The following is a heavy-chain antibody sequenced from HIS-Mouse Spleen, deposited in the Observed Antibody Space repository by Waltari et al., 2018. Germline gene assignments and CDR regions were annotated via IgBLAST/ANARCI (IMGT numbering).Heavy chain of an antibody. V-gene: IGHV3-30*18. CDR3: AKDGVRSLGQGYFQH. CDR1: GFTFSTYG. J-gene: IGHJ1*01. CDR2: ISYDGSNK. Sequence: QVQLVESGGGVVQPGRSLRLSCAASGFTFSTYGLHWVRQAQGKGLEWVAVISYDGSNKNYADSVKGRFTISRDNSKNTLYLQMNSLRAEDTAVYYCAKDGVRSLGQGYFQHWGQGTLVTVSS. D-gene: IGHD6-13*01.